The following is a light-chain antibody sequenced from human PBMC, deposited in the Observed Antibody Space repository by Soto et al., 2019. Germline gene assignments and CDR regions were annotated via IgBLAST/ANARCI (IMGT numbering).Light chain of an antibody. J-gene: IGKJ1*01. CDR3: QQYNNWPPWT. Sequence: EIVMTQSPGTLSVSPGERATLSCRASQSVSSNLAWYHQKNAQAPRLLIYGATTRATGIPARFSGSGSGTEFTLTISSLQAEDVAVYYCQQYNNWPPWTFGQGTKVEIK. CDR1: QSVSSN. CDR2: GAT. V-gene: IGKV3-15*01.